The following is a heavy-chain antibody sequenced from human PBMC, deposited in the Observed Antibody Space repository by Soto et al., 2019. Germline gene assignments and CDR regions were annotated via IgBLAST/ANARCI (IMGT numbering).Heavy chain of an antibody. CDR1: GFTFSSYG. V-gene: IGHV3-30*18. CDR3: AKEFGYDFWSGYQPEEPTTGYYYYYGMDV. D-gene: IGHD3-3*01. J-gene: IGHJ6*02. Sequence: GGSLRLSCPASGFTFSSYGMHWVRQAPGKGLEWVAVISYDGSNKYYADSVKGRFTISRDNSKNTLYLQMNSLRAEDTAVYYCAKEFGYDFWSGYQPEEPTTGYYYYYGMDVWGQGTTVTVSS. CDR2: ISYDGSNK.